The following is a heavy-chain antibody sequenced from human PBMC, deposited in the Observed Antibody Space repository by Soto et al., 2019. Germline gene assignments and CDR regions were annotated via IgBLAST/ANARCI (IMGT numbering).Heavy chain of an antibody. CDR1: GFTLSSYS. CDR3: AKGRGGSYYSALDY. Sequence: ESGGGLVQPGGSLRLSCAASGFTLSSYSTNWVRQAPGTGLEWVSGISDSGGSTYYADSVKGRFTISKDNSENTLYLQMDSLRAEDTAVYYCAKGRGGSYYSALDYWGQGTLVTVSS. D-gene: IGHD2-15*01. J-gene: IGHJ4*02. CDR2: ISDSGGST. V-gene: IGHV3-23*01.